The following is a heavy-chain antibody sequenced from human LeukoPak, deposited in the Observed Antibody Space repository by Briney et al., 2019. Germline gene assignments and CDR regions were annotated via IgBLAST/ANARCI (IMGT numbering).Heavy chain of an antibody. CDR3: AKDPELWGLNPHWSDP. V-gene: IGHV3-30*02. CDR2: IRYDGSNK. CDR1: GFTFSSYG. D-gene: IGHD2-21*01. J-gene: IGHJ5*02. Sequence: GGSLRLSCAASGFTFSSYGMHWVRQAPGKGLEWVAFIRYDGSNKYYADSVKGRFTISRDNSKNTLYLQMNSLRAEDTAVYYCAKDPELWGLNPHWSDPWGQGTLVTVSS.